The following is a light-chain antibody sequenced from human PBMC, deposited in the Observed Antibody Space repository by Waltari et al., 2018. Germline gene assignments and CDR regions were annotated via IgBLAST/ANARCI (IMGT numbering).Light chain of an antibody. Sequence: EIVLTQSPATLPLSPGDRATLSCRASQSVSSYLAWYQQKPGQAPRLLIYDASNRATGIPARFSGSGSGTDFTLTISSLEPEDFAVYYCQQRSNWPITFGPGTKVDIK. J-gene: IGKJ3*01. CDR3: QQRSNWPIT. V-gene: IGKV3-11*01. CDR1: QSVSSY. CDR2: DAS.